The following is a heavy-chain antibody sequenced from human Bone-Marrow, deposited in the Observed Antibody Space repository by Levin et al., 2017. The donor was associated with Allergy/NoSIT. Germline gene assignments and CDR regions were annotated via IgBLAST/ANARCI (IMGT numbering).Heavy chain of an antibody. V-gene: IGHV3-33*01. CDR1: GFTFSSYG. D-gene: IGHD4-17*01. J-gene: IGHJ4*02. Sequence: GGSLRLSCAASGFTFSSYGMHWVRQAPGKGLEWVAVIWYDGSNKYYADSVKGRFTISRDNSKNTLYLQMNSLRAEDTAVYYCARDPHGDYGKMDYWGQGTLVTVSS. CDR2: IWYDGSNK. CDR3: ARDPHGDYGKMDY.